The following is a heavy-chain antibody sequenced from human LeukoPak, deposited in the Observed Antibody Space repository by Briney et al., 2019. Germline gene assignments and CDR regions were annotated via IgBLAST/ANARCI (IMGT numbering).Heavy chain of an antibody. CDR1: GGTFSSYA. Sequence: SVRVSCKASGGTFSSYAISWVRQAPGQGLEWMGRIIPILGIANYAQKFQGRVTITADKSTSTAYMELSSLRSEDTAVYYCARNLGNDYGDYVVFDYWGRGTLVTVSS. V-gene: IGHV1-69*04. CDR2: IIPILGIA. CDR3: ARNLGNDYGDYVVFDY. J-gene: IGHJ4*02. D-gene: IGHD4-17*01.